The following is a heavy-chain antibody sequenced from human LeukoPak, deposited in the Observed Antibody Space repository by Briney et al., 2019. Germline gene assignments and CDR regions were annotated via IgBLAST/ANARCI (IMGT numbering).Heavy chain of an antibody. CDR1: GFTFGDYG. V-gene: IGHV3-30-3*01. D-gene: IGHD6-6*01. J-gene: IGHJ4*02. Sequence: GGSLRLSCTTSGFTFGDYGMSWFRQAPGKGPEWVALISYDGSNKYYADSVQGRFTISRDYSKNTLYLQMNSLRVEDTAVYYCARDGEAARILDYWGQGTLVTVSS. CDR2: ISYDGSNK. CDR3: ARDGEAARILDY.